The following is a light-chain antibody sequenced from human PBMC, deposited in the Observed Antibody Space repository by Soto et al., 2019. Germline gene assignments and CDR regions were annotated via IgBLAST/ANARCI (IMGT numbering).Light chain of an antibody. J-gene: IGKJ1*01. V-gene: IGKV3-20*01. CDR1: QSVSSN. Sequence: EIVLTHSPGTLSLSPLEIATLSFGASQSVSSNLAWYQQKPGQAPRLVIYNASNRASGIPDRFSGSGSGTDFTLTISRLEPEDFAVYYCHQYAYAPWTFGQGTKVDIK. CDR3: HQYAYAPWT. CDR2: NAS.